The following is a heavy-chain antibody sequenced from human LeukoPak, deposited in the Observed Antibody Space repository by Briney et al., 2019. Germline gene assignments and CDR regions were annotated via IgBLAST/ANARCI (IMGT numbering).Heavy chain of an antibody. J-gene: IGHJ4*02. CDR2: VSAYNGNT. CDR1: GCTFTSYG. Sequence: GAAVKVSCMACGCTFTSYGSSWLGQAPGQGLAGMGGVSAYNGNTNYPRKLQGRVTMTTDTSTSTDYMELRSLRSDDTAVYYCARAFRYYYGSGSYRYYFDCWGEGALVTVSS. CDR3: ARAFRYYYGSGSYRYYFDC. V-gene: IGHV1-18*01. D-gene: IGHD3-10*01.